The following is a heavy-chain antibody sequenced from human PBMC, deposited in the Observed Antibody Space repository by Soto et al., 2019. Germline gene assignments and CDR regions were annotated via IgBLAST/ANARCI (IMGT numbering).Heavy chain of an antibody. D-gene: IGHD3-3*01. V-gene: IGHV1-18*04. CDR3: ARWRGTGRYNWFDP. CDR2: ISAYNGNT. Sequence: ASVKVSCKASGYTFTSYGISWVRQAPGQGLEWMGWISAYNGNTNYAQKLQGRATMTTDTSTSTAYMELRSLRSDDPAVYYCARWRGTGRYNWFDPWGEGTLVTVSS. J-gene: IGHJ5*02. CDR1: GYTFTSYG.